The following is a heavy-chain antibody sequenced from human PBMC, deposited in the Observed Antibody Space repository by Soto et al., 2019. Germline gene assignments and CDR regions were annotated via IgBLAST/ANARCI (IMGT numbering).Heavy chain of an antibody. Sequence: PETLSLNCTVSAGSITTSYWSWIRQPLGKALEWIGYISYRGSTNYNPSLKSRLTISIDTSKSQISLKLTSMTTADTAVYYCASSGIVGREVNTWFDPWGQGTLVTVSS. CDR3: ASSGIVGREVNTWFDP. J-gene: IGHJ5*02. CDR2: ISYRGST. V-gene: IGHV4-59*01. D-gene: IGHD3-22*01. CDR1: AGSITTSY.